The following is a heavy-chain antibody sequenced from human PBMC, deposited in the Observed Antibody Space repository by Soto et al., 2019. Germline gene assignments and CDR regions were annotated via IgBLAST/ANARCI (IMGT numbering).Heavy chain of an antibody. CDR2: IWYDGSNK. Sequence: QVQLVESGGGVVQPGRSLRLSCAASGFTFSSYGMHWVRQAPGKGLEWVAVIWYDGSNKYYADSVKGRFTISRDNSKNTLYLQMNSLRAEDTALYYCARDRSFQGSGWKRSRKTIDAFDTWGQGTMVTVSS. D-gene: IGHD6-25*01. V-gene: IGHV3-33*01. CDR1: GFTFSSYG. CDR3: ARDRSFQGSGWKRSRKTIDAFDT. J-gene: IGHJ3*02.